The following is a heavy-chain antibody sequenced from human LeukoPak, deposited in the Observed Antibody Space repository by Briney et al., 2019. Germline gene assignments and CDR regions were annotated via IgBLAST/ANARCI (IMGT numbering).Heavy chain of an antibody. CDR3: ARGKGGYNDY. J-gene: IGHJ4*02. Sequence: SETLSLTCTVSGGSISSSSYYWGWIRQPPGKGLEWIGSIYYSGSTYYNPSLKSRVTISVDTSKNQFSLKLSSVTAADTAVYYCARGKGGYNDYWGQGTLVTVSS. CDR2: IYYSGST. V-gene: IGHV4-39*01. CDR1: GGSISSSSYY. D-gene: IGHD3-10*01.